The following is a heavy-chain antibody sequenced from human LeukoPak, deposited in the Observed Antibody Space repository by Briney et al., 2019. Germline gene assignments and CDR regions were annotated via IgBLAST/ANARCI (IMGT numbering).Heavy chain of an antibody. V-gene: IGHV4-34*01. Sequence: PSETLSLTCAVYGGSFSGYYWSWIRQPPGKGLEWIGEINHSGSTNYNPSLKSRVTISVDTSNNQFSLKLSSVTAADTAVYYCARGLRGISRNYYYCYGMDVWGQGTTVTVSS. CDR3: ARGLRGISRNYYYCYGMDV. J-gene: IGHJ6*02. CDR1: GGSFSGYY. CDR2: INHSGST. D-gene: IGHD6-13*01.